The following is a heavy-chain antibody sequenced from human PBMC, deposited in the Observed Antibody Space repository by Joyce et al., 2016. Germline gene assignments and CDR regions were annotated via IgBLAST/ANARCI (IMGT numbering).Heavy chain of an antibody. Sequence: EVRLVESGGGLVKPGESLRLSCSVSGFTFDTHSMHWVRQAPGKGLEWVSSFSCGGAYIYYADSLKGRFTISRDNTKDSLYLQMDSLKVEDTAVYYCAREGDTTEFDRWGQGTLVTVSS. V-gene: IGHV3-21*02. CDR1: GFTFDTHS. D-gene: IGHD1-1*01. CDR3: AREGDTTEFDR. J-gene: IGHJ5*02. CDR2: FSCGGAYI.